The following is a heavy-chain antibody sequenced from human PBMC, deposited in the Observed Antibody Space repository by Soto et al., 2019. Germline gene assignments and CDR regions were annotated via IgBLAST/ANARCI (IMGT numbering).Heavy chain of an antibody. D-gene: IGHD6-13*01. CDR1: GYSFTSYW. Sequence: GESLKISCKSSGYSFTSYWIGWVRQMPGKGLEWMGIIYPGDSDTRYSPSFQGQVTISADKSISTAYLQWSSLKASDTAMYYCARDTSSSWHYYGMDVWGQGTTVTVSS. CDR3: ARDTSSSWHYYGMDV. J-gene: IGHJ6*02. CDR2: IYPGDSDT. V-gene: IGHV5-51*01.